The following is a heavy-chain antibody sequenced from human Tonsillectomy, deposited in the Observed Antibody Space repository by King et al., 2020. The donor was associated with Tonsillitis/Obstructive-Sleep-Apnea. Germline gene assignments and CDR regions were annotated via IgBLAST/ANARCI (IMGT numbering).Heavy chain of an antibody. CDR1: GYTFTSYG. J-gene: IGHJ6*03. CDR3: ARGYCSSSRCLRHYHMDV. CDR2: ISAYNGNT. D-gene: IGHD2-2*01. V-gene: IGHV1-18*01. Sequence: QLVQSGAEVKKPGASVKVSCKASGYTFTSYGISWVRQAPGQGLEWMGWISAYNGNTNYAQKLQGRVTMTTDTSTSTAYMELRSLRSDDTAVYYCARGYCSSSRCLRHYHMDVWGKGTTVTVSS.